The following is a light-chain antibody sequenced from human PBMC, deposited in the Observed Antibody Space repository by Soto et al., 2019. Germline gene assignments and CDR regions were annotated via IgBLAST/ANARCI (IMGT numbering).Light chain of an antibody. CDR2: GAY. J-gene: IGKJ1*01. CDR1: QSISSSY. Sequence: EIVLTQSPGTLSLSPGERATLSCRASQSISSSYLAWYQQKPGQAPRLLIYGAYSGASGIPDRFSGGGSGTDFTLTIRRLEPEDFAVYYCQQYGSSPWTFGLGTKVEIK. CDR3: QQYGSSPWT. V-gene: IGKV3-20*01.